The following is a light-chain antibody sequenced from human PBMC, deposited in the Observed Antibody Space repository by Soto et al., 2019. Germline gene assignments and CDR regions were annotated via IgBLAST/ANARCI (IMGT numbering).Light chain of an antibody. Sequence: EIVLTPSPGTLSLSPGERATLSCRASQTVSISYLAWYQQKPGQAPRLLIYSTSSRATGIPDRFSGSESGTDFTLTISRLEPEDFAVYYCQQYGSSPFPFGPGTKVDIK. CDR3: QQYGSSPFP. V-gene: IGKV3-20*01. CDR2: STS. J-gene: IGKJ3*01. CDR1: QTVSISY.